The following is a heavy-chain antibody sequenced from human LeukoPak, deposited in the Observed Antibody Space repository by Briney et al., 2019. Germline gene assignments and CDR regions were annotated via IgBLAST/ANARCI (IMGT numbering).Heavy chain of an antibody. V-gene: IGHV3-30*18. J-gene: IGHJ4*02. Sequence: GGSLRLSCAASGFTFSSYGMHWVRQAPGKGLEWVAVISYDGSNKYYADSVKGRFTISRDNSKNTLYLQMNSLRAEDTAVYYWAKDSGQQLLIQGYRGQGTLVTVSS. CDR3: AKDSGQQLLIQGY. D-gene: IGHD6-19*01. CDR2: ISYDGSNK. CDR1: GFTFSSYG.